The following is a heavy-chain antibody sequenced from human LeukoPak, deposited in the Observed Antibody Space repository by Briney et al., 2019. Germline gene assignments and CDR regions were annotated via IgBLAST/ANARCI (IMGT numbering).Heavy chain of an antibody. Sequence: GGSLRLSCAASGFTFSDYYMSWIRQAPGKGLEWVSYISSGSSTIYYADSVKGRFTVSRDNGKKSLYLHMNSLRAEDTAVYYCASHGSGSKPRFDYWGQGTLVTVSS. CDR2: ISSGSSTI. V-gene: IGHV3-11*01. CDR1: GFTFSDYY. J-gene: IGHJ4*02. CDR3: ASHGSGSKPRFDY. D-gene: IGHD3-10*01.